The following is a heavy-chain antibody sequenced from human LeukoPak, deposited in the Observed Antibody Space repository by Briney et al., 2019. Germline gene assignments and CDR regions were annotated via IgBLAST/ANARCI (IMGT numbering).Heavy chain of an antibody. Sequence: SETLSLTCIVSGGSISSYYWSWIRQPPGKGLEWIGYIYYSGSTNYNPSLKSRVTISVDTSKNQFSLKLSSVTAADTAVYYCARHLGYCSGGSCYSPYYYYGMDVWGQGTTVTVSS. CDR1: GGSISSYY. J-gene: IGHJ6*02. CDR3: ARHLGYCSGGSCYSPYYYYGMDV. D-gene: IGHD2-15*01. CDR2: IYYSGST. V-gene: IGHV4-59*08.